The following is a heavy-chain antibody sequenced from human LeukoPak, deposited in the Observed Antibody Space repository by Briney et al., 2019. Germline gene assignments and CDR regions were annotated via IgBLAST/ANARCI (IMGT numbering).Heavy chain of an antibody. CDR2: IYYSGST. J-gene: IGHJ4*02. CDR3: ARLAAAGY. Sequence: SETLSLTCTVSGGSISSYYWSWIRQPPGKRLEWIGYIYYSGSTYYNPSLKSRVTISVDTSKNQFSLKLSSVTAADTAVYYCARLAAAGYWGQGTLVTVSS. V-gene: IGHV4-59*12. D-gene: IGHD6-13*01. CDR1: GGSISSYY.